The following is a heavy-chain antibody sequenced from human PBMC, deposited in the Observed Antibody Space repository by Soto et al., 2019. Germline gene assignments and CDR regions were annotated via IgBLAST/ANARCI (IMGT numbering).Heavy chain of an antibody. CDR2: IIPIFGTA. V-gene: IGHV1-69*12. CDR3: ARSITGTVSYYYGMDV. D-gene: IGHD1-20*01. CDR1: GGTFSSYA. J-gene: IGHJ6*02. Sequence: QVQLVQSGAEVKKPGSSVKVSCKASGGTFSSYAISWVRQAPGQGLEWMGGIIPIFGTANSAKKFQGRVTITADESKTTAYMELSSLRSEDTAVYYCARSITGTVSYYYGMDVWGQGTTVTVSS.